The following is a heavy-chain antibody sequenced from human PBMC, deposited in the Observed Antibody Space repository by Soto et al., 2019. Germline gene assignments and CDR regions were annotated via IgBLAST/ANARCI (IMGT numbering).Heavy chain of an antibody. J-gene: IGHJ6*03. CDR1: GYTFTSYD. Sequence: ASVKVSCKASGYTFTSYDINWVRQATGQGLEWMGWMNPNSGNTGYAQKFQGRVTMTRNTSISTAYMELSSLRSEDTAVYYCARVCSRSCTSCYPFYYYYYMDVWGKGNTGNVSS. D-gene: IGHD2-2*01. V-gene: IGHV1-8*01. CDR2: MNPNSGNT. CDR3: ARVCSRSCTSCYPFYYYYYMDV.